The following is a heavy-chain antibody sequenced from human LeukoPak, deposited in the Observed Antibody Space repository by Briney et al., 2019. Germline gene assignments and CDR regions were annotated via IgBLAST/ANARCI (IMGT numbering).Heavy chain of an antibody. J-gene: IGHJ3*02. CDR3: ARFPPSMDAFDI. CDR1: GGSISSSNYY. V-gene: IGHV4-39*01. D-gene: IGHD6-6*01. Sequence: SETLSLTCTVSGGSISSSNYYWVWIRQPPGKGLKWIGRIYYSGATYYNPSLESRVTMSVDTSKNQFSLRLSSVTAADTAVYFCARFPPSMDAFDIWGQGTMVTVSS. CDR2: IYYSGAT.